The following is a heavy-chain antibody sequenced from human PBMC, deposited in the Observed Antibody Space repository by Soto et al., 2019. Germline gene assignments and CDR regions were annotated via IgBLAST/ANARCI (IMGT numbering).Heavy chain of an antibody. D-gene: IGHD2-2*01. J-gene: IGHJ5*02. CDR3: ARQLVAVPAATTKNNWFDP. V-gene: IGHV1-46*03. CDR2: INPSGGST. CDR1: GGTFSSYA. Sequence: ASVKVSCKASGGTFSSYAISLVRQAPGQGLEWMGIINPSGGSTSYAQKFQGRVTMTRDTSTSTVYMELSSLRSEDTAVYYCARQLVAVPAATTKNNWFDPWGQGTLVTVSS.